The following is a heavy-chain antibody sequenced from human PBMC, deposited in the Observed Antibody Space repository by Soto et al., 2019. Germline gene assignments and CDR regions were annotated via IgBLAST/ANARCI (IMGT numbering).Heavy chain of an antibody. CDR2: ISYDGSNK. CDR1: GFTFSSYG. D-gene: IGHD4-17*01. V-gene: IGHV3-30*18. CDR3: AKVRDRATVTLWFDP. J-gene: IGHJ5*02. Sequence: QVQLVESGGGVVQPGRSLRLSCAASGFTFSSYGMHWVRQAPGKGLEWVAVISYDGSNKYYADSVKGRFTISRDNSKNTLYLQMNSLRAEDTAVYYCAKVRDRATVTLWFDPWGQGTLVTVSS.